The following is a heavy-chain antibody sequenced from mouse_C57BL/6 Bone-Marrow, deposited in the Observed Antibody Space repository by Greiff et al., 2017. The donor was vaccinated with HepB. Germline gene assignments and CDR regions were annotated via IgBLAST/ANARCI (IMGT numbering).Heavy chain of an antibody. CDR1: GFSLTSYG. CDR3: AKNCYGYAMDY. V-gene: IGHV2-4*01. J-gene: IGHJ4*01. Sequence: QVQLQQSGPGLVQPSQSLSITCTVSGFSLTSYGVHWVRQPPGKGLEWLGVIWSGGSTDYNAAFISRLSISKDNSKSQVFFKMNSRQADDNARYYCAKNCYGYAMDYWGQGTSVTVSS. D-gene: IGHD1-1*01. CDR2: IWSGGST.